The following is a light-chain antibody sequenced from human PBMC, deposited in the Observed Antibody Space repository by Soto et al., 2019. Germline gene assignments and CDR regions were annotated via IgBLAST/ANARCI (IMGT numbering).Light chain of an antibody. CDR2: DVS. CDR3: SSYTSISTFGVV. J-gene: IGLJ2*01. Sequence: QSVLTQPASVSGSPGQSITISCTGTSSDVGGYNYVSWYQQHPGKAPKLMLYDVSNRPSGVSNRFSGSKSGNTASLTISGLQAEDEADYYCSSYTSISTFGVVFCGVTKVTVL. CDR1: SSDVGGYNY. V-gene: IGLV2-14*01.